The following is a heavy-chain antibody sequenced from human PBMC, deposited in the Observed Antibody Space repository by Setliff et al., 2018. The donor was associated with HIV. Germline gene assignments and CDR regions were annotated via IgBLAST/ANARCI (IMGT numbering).Heavy chain of an antibody. Sequence: SVKVSCKASGYTFTGYYMHWVRQAPGQGLEWMGWINPNNGGTNYAQKFQGRVTMTRDTSISTAYMELSRLRSDDTAVYYCARGRGPYYYDSSGYYYFDYWGQGTLVTVSS. CDR3: ARGRGPYYYDSSGYYYFDY. D-gene: IGHD3-22*01. CDR2: INPNNGGT. J-gene: IGHJ4*02. CDR1: GYTFTGYY. V-gene: IGHV1-2*02.